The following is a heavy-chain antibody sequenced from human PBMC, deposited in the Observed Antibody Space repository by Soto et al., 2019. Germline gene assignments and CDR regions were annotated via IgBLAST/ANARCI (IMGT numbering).Heavy chain of an antibody. V-gene: IGHV3-73*01. Sequence: GGSLRLSCAASGFTFSGSAMHWVRQASGKGLEWVGRIRDKANSYATAYTASVKGRFTISRDNAKNSLYLQMNSLRDEDTAVYYCARASVLLWFGESAPYGMDVWGQGTTVTVSS. J-gene: IGHJ6*02. CDR1: GFTFSGSA. CDR2: IRDKANSYAT. D-gene: IGHD3-10*01. CDR3: ARASVLLWFGESAPYGMDV.